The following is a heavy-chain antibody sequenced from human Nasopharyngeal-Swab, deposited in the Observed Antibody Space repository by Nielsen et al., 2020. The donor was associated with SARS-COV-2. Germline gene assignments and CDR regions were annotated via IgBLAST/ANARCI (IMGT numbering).Heavy chain of an antibody. J-gene: IGHJ4*02. V-gene: IGHV4-61*01. D-gene: IGHD2-15*01. Sequence: SETLSLTCTVSGGSVSSGSYYWSWIRQPPGKGLEWIGYIYYSGSTNYNPSLKSRVTISVDTSKNQFSLKLSSVTAADTAVYYCARGKEVVVAATRRGLDYWGQGTLVTVSS. CDR1: GGSVSSGSYY. CDR3: ARGKEVVVAATRRGLDY. CDR2: IYYSGST.